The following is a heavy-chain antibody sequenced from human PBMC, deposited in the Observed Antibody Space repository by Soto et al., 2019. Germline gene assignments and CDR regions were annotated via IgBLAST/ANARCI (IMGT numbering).Heavy chain of an antibody. D-gene: IGHD2-15*01. CDR1: RFTFSAHH. Sequence: EVELVESGGGCVHPGVSLRLLCTASRFTFSAHHMFSPRRSTGEGVEWLKYIRESGDGRYYADSVKRRFTISRDNFRNTVYLQMNSLRAEDTAVYYCARGRPPYCSETKCYWTDDYWGQGTLVTVSS. J-gene: IGHJ4*02. CDR3: ARGRPPYCSETKCYWTDDY. CDR2: IRESGDGR. V-gene: IGHV3-23*04.